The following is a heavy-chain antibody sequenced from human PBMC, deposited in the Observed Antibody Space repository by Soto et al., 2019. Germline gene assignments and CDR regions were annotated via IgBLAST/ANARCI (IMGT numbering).Heavy chain of an antibody. CDR2: ISDSGSS. CDR3: ARTTFYDIFTAYYSLFDY. J-gene: IGHJ4*02. V-gene: IGHV4-31*03. D-gene: IGHD3-9*01. Sequence: QVQLQESGPGLVKPSQTLTLTCTVSGGSISSGSFYWSWIRQHPGKGLEWIGHISDSGSSYYNPSVESRVTISVDTSKNLFFLKLSAVTAADTAVYFCARTTFYDIFTAYYSLFDYWGQGTLVTVSS. CDR1: GGSISSGSFY.